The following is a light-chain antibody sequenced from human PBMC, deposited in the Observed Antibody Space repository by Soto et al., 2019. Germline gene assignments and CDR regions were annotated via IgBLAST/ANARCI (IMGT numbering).Light chain of an antibody. V-gene: IGKV3-11*01. CDR2: DAS. Sequence: EIVLTQSPSILSLSPGERAILSCRASQSVSGYLAWYQQKPGQAPRLLMYDASNSATGIPARLSGSGSGTDLTLTISSLEPADFAVYYCQQRSNWPSTFGGGTKVEIK. J-gene: IGKJ4*01. CDR3: QQRSNWPST. CDR1: QSVSGY.